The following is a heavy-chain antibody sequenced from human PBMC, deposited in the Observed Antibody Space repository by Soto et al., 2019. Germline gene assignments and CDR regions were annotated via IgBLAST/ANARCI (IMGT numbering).Heavy chain of an antibody. V-gene: IGHV3-23*01. Sequence: PGGSLRLSCAASGFTFSSYAMSWVRQAPGKGQEWVSAISGSGGSTYYADSVKGRFTISRDNSKNKLYLQMNSLRAEDTTDYYCAKVIYHLTFYDFWSGYYSGVDAFDIWGRGTMVTVTA. CDR2: ISGSGGST. D-gene: IGHD3-3*01. CDR3: AKVIYHLTFYDFWSGYYSGVDAFDI. J-gene: IGHJ3*02. CDR1: GFTFSSYA.